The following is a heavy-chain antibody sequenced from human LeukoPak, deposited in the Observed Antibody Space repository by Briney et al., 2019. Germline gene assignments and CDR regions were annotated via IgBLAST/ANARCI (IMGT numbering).Heavy chain of an antibody. CDR3: ANLHYDILTGYIYYFDY. D-gene: IGHD3-9*01. J-gene: IGHJ4*02. V-gene: IGHV3-30*04. CDR2: ISFDGNNI. Sequence: PGGSLRLSCAASGFIFSNYAMHWVRQAPGKGLDWVAVISFDGNNIYYADSAKGRFTISRDNSKNTPYLQMNSLRAEDTAVYYCANLHYDILTGYIYYFDYWGQGTLVTVSS. CDR1: GFIFSNYA.